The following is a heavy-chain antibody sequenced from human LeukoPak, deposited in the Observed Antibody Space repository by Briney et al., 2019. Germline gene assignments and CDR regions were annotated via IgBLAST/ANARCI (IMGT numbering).Heavy chain of an antibody. CDR2: IYPGDSDT. Sequence: PGESQQISCKGSGYSFTSYWIGWVRQMPGKGLEWMGIIYPGDSDTRYSPSFQGQVTISADKSINTAYLQWSSLKASDTAMYYCSLVGARAGYYYMDVWGKGTTVTVSS. V-gene: IGHV5-51*01. CDR1: GYSFTSYW. D-gene: IGHD1-26*01. J-gene: IGHJ6*03. CDR3: SLVGARAGYYYMDV.